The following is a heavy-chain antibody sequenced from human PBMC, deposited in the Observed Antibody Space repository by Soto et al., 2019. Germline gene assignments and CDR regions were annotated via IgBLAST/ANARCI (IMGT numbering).Heavy chain of an antibody. D-gene: IGHD2-15*01. J-gene: IGHJ4*02. V-gene: IGHV3-23*01. CDR2: ISGSGGST. CDR3: AKGGSGSFSGFDY. Sequence: PGVSLRLSCAASGFTFSSYAMSWVRQAPGKGLEWVSAISGSGGSTYYADSVKGRFTISRDNSKNTLYLQMNSLRAEDTAVYYCAKGGSGSFSGFDYWGQGTLVTVSS. CDR1: GFTFSSYA.